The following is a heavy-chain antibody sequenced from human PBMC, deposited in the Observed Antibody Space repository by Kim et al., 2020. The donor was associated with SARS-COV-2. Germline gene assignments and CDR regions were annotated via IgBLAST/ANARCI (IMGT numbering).Heavy chain of an antibody. CDR3: ESEVGEYSSSPGY. CDR1: GYTFTGSS. J-gene: IGHJ4*02. D-gene: IGHD6-6*01. V-gene: IGHV1-2*02. Sequence: ASVKVSCKASGYTFTGSSMHWVRQAPGQGLEWMGWINPNSGGTNYEQKFQGRVTMTRDTSISTAYMELSRLRSDDTAVYYCESEVGEYSSSPGYWGQGTLVTVSS. CDR2: INPNSGGT.